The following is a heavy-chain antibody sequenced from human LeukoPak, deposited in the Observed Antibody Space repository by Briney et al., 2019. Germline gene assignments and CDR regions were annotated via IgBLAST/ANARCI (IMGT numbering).Heavy chain of an antibody. Sequence: GASVKVSCKASGYTFTGYYMHWVRQAPGQGLEWMGWMNPYSGGTNYAQKFQGRVTMTTDTSTSTAYMELRSLRSDDTAVYYCARDPRIYRGYYDSSGAFDYWGQGTLVTVPS. CDR1: GYTFTGYY. D-gene: IGHD3-22*01. J-gene: IGHJ4*02. CDR2: MNPYSGGT. CDR3: ARDPRIYRGYYDSSGAFDY. V-gene: IGHV1-2*02.